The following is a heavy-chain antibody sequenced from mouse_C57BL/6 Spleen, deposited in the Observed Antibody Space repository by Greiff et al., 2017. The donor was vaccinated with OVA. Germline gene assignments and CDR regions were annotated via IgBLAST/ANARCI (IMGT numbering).Heavy chain of an antibody. Sequence: QVQLKESGAELVRPGASVKLSCKASGYTFTDYYINWVKQRPGQGLEWIARIYPGSGNTYYNEKFKGKATLTAEKSSSTAYMQLSSLTSEDSAVYFCARRITGTHAMDYWGQGTSVTVSS. D-gene: IGHD4-1*01. CDR3: ARRITGTHAMDY. CDR1: GYTFTDYY. V-gene: IGHV1-76*01. J-gene: IGHJ4*01. CDR2: IYPGSGNT.